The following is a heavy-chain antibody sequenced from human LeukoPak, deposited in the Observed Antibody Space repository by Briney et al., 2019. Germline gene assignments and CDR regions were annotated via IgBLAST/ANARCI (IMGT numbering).Heavy chain of an antibody. Sequence: GGSLRLSCAASGFXFSSYAMHWVRQAPGKGLKWVAVISYDGSNKYYADSVKGRFTISRDNSKNTLYLQMNSLRAEDTAVYYCARDRSSNEYYFDYWGQGTLVTVSS. CDR1: GFXFSSYA. CDR3: ARDRSSNEYYFDY. J-gene: IGHJ4*02. D-gene: IGHD2-15*01. CDR2: ISYDGSNK. V-gene: IGHV3-30-3*01.